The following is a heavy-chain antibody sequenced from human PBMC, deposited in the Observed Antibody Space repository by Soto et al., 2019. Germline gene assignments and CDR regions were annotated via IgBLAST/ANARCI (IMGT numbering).Heavy chain of an antibody. CDR1: GYTFTSYD. CDR2: MNPNSGNT. V-gene: IGHV1-8*01. Sequence: ASVKVFCKASGYTFTSYDINWVRQATGQGLEWMGWMNPNSGNTGYAQKFQGRVTMTRNTSISTAYMELSSLRSEDTAVYYCARRLRRVGWFDPWGQGTLVTVSS. CDR3: ARRLRRVGWFDP. D-gene: IGHD4-17*01. J-gene: IGHJ5*02.